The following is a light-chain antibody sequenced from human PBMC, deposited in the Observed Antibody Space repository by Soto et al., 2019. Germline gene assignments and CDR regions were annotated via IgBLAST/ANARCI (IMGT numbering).Light chain of an antibody. CDR2: GAS. CDR3: QHHEA. V-gene: IGKV3-20*01. CDR1: QSVSSSY. Sequence: EIVLTQSPGTLSLSPGERATLSCRASQSVSSSYLAWYQQKPGQAPRLLIYGASSRATGIPDRFSGSGSGTDFTLTISRLEPEDLAVYYCQHHEAFGQGTKV. J-gene: IGKJ1*01.